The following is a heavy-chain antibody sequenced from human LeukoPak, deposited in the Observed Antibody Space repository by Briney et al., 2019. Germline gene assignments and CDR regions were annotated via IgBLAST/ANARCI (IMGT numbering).Heavy chain of an antibody. J-gene: IGHJ6*02. CDR1: GFTFSGYY. CDR3: ARDSLTTVTTQGYYYYGMDV. V-gene: IGHV3-11*05. D-gene: IGHD4-17*01. CDR2: ISSSSSYT. Sequence: GGSLRLSCAASGFTFSGYYISWIRQAPGKGLEWVSYISSSSSYTNYADSVKGRFTSARDNAKNSLYLQMNSLRAEDTAVYYCARDSLTTVTTQGYYYYGMDVWGQGSTVTVSS.